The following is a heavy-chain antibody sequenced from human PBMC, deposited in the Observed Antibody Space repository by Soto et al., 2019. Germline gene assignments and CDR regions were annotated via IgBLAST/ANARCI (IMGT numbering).Heavy chain of an antibody. Sequence: QVQLVQSGAEVKKPGSSVTVSCKTSGCTFSKDAINWVRQAPGQGLEWMGLLIPVFGSPIYAQKFQGRIRITADESTSTAFMDLSSLRSEDTAVYYCTRVLGYTFEPGKTRYYAMDVWGQGTTVSVSS. V-gene: IGHV1-69*01. CDR1: GCTFSKDA. D-gene: IGHD5-18*01. CDR3: TRVLGYTFEPGKTRYYAMDV. CDR2: LIPVFGSP. J-gene: IGHJ6*02.